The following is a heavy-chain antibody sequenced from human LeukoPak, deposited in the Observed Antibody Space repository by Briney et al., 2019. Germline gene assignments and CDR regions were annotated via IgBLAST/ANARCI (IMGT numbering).Heavy chain of an antibody. Sequence: PGGSLRLSCIASEFTFSNYGMQWVRQAPGKGLEWVAVVSAHGTTTYYADSVKGRFTISRDNSRNTLYLQMDSLRAEDTAVYYCAKVSLVGYCSSTSCYYPGMDVWGQGTTVTVSS. D-gene: IGHD2-2*01. J-gene: IGHJ6*02. V-gene: IGHV3-30*18. CDR2: VSAHGTTT. CDR3: AKVSLVGYCSSTSCYYPGMDV. CDR1: EFTFSNYG.